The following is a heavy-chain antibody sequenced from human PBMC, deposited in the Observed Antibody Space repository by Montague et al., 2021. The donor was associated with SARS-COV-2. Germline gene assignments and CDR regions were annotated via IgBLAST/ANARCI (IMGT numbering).Heavy chain of an antibody. CDR2: IHDSGNT. D-gene: IGHD1-26*01. V-gene: IGHV4-59*01. CDR1: GGSISGYY. Sequence: SETLSLTCTVSGGSISGYYWSWIRQPPGTGLEWIGYIHDSGNTYYNPSLRSRVTISVDTSKNQFSLKMTSVTAADTAVYYCARRPWDHCYDYWGQGTLVTVSS. J-gene: IGHJ4*02. CDR3: ARRPWDHCYDY.